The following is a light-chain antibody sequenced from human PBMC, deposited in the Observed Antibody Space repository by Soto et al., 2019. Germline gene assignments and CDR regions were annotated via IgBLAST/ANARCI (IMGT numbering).Light chain of an antibody. CDR2: DVS. CDR3: SSYTSSSTYV. Sequence: QSVLTQPASVSGSPGQSIAISCTGNSSVVGGYNYVSWYQQHPGKAPKLMVYDVSNRPSGVSNRFSGSKSGNTASLTISGLQAEDEADYYCSSYTSSSTYVFGTGTKVTVL. V-gene: IGLV2-14*01. J-gene: IGLJ1*01. CDR1: SSVVGGYNY.